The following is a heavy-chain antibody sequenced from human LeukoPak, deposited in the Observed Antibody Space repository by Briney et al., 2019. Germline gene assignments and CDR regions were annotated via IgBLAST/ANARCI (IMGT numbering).Heavy chain of an antibody. CDR2: IIPIFGTA. J-gene: IGHJ4*02. CDR1: GYTFTAYF. D-gene: IGHD3-16*01. CDR3: ARGAGGSYFDY. V-gene: IGHV1-69*05. Sequence: SVKVSCKASGYTFTAYFIHWVRQAPGQGLEWMGGIIPIFGTANYAQKFQGRVTITTDESTSTAYMELSSLRSEDTAVYYCARGAGGSYFDYWGQGTLVSVSS.